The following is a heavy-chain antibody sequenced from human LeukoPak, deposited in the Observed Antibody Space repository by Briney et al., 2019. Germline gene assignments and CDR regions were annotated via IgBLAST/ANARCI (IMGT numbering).Heavy chain of an antibody. D-gene: IGHD6-19*01. CDR2: ISAYTGNT. Sequence: ASVKVSCKASGYTFTSYGISWLRQAPGQGLEWMGWISAYTGNTNYAQKLQGRVTMTADTSTSTAYMELRSLRSDDTAVYYCARDSSGWENWFDPWGQGTLVTVSS. CDR1: GYTFTSYG. V-gene: IGHV1-18*01. CDR3: ARDSSGWENWFDP. J-gene: IGHJ5*02.